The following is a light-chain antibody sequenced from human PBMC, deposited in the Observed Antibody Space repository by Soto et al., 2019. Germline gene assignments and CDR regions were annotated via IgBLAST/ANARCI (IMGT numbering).Light chain of an antibody. V-gene: IGKV3-11*01. CDR1: QSVSSY. CDR2: DAS. CDR3: QQRRNCPLT. J-gene: IGKJ4*01. Sequence: EIVLTQSPATLSLSPGARATLSCRASQSVSSYLAWYQQKPGQAPRLLIYDASNRATGIPARFSGSGSGTDFTLTISSLEPEDFAVYYCQQRRNCPLTFGGGTKGEIK.